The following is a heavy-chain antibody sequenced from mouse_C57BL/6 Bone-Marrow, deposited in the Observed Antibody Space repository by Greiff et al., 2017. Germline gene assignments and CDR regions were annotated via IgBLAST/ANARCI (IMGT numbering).Heavy chain of an antibody. J-gene: IGHJ1*03. CDR1: GFTFSSYG. CDR2: ISSGGSYT. V-gene: IGHV5-6*01. Sequence: EVKLMESGGDLVKPGGSLKLSCAASGFTFSSYGMSWVRQTPDKRLEWVATISSGGSYTYYPDSVKGRFTISRDNAKNTLYLQMSSLKSEDTAVYYCARHDDGYYVYWYFDVWGTGTTVTVSS. CDR3: ARHDDGYYVYWYFDV. D-gene: IGHD2-3*01.